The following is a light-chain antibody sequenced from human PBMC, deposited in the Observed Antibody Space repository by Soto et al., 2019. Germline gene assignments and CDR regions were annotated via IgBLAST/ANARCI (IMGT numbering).Light chain of an antibody. J-gene: IGLJ2*01. V-gene: IGLV2-11*01. CDR1: SSDVGGYKY. Sequence: QSAVTQPRSVSGSPGQSVTISCTGSSSDVGGYKYVSWYQQHPGKVPKLMMFDVSERPSGVPDRFSGSKSGDTASLSISGLQAEDEADYYCCAYAGSYTVLFGGGTKLTVL. CDR2: DVS. CDR3: CAYAGSYTVL.